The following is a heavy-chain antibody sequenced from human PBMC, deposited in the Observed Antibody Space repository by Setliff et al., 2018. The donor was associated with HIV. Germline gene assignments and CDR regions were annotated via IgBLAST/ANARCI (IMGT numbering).Heavy chain of an antibody. CDR2: INQDGSEK. Sequence: GGSLRLSCATSTFTFDSFSMTWVRQAPGKGLEWVANINQDGSEKNYLDSVKGRFAISKDFAKRSVYLQMDNLRAEDTATYYCARGLWLGTFDLWGQGTQVTVSS. J-gene: IGHJ5*02. CDR1: TFTFDSFS. D-gene: IGHD6-19*01. CDR3: ARGLWLGTFDL. V-gene: IGHV3-7*03.